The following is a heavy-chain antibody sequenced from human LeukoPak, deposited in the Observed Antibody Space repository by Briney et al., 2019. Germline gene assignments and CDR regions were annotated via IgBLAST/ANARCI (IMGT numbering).Heavy chain of an antibody. CDR3: AREPRGDYVWGSYRFDY. D-gene: IGHD3-16*02. V-gene: IGHV4-39*07. Sequence: SETLSLTCTVSGGSISSSSYYWGWIRQPPGKGLEWIGSIYYSGSTYYNPSLKSRVTISVDTSKNQFSLKLSSVTAADTAVYYCAREPRGDYVWGSYRFDYWGQGTLVTVSS. CDR1: GGSISSSSYY. CDR2: IYYSGST. J-gene: IGHJ4*02.